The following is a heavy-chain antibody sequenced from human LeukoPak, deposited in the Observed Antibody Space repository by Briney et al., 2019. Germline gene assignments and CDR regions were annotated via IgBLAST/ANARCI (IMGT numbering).Heavy chain of an antibody. V-gene: IGHV3-7*01. CDR2: IEPDGSEK. D-gene: IGHD5-18*01. CDR1: GFTFNNYW. J-gene: IGHJ4*02. CDR3: ARPNSGYSYGSHFDY. Sequence: GGSLRLSCATSGFTFNNYWMSWVRQAPGTGLEWVANIEPDGSEKYYLDSVKGRFTISRDNAKNSLYLQMNSLRADDTAVYYCARPNSGYSYGSHFDYWGQGTLVTVSS.